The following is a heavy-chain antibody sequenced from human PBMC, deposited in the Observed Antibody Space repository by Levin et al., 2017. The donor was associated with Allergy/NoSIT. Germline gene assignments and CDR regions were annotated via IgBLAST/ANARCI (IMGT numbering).Heavy chain of an antibody. CDR1: GGSISSTDYY. J-gene: IGHJ6*02. CDR2: IYYSGST. CDR3: ARTGVNDYVYSYGLDV. Sequence: SETLSPTCTVSGGSISSTDYYWSWIRQPPGKGLESIVYIYYSGSTYYNPSLKSRVTISVDSSKNQFSLKLTSVTAADTAVYYCARTGVNDYVYSYGLDVWGQGTTVTVSS. D-gene: IGHD4-17*01. V-gene: IGHV4-30-4*01.